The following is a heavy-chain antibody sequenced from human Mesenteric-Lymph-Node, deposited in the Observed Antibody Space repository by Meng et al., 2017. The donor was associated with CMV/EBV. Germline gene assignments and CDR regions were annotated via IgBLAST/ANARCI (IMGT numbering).Heavy chain of an antibody. D-gene: IGHD6-13*01. CDR1: EGTFRSYS. CDR3: ASVSVKQHRDFDY. Sequence: SVKVSCKASEGTFRSYSINWVRQAAGQGLEWMGGIIPIFGTANYAQKFQGRVTITTDESTSTAYMELSSLRSEDTAVYYCASVSVKQHRDFDYWGQGTLVTVSS. CDR2: IIPIFGTA. J-gene: IGHJ4*02. V-gene: IGHV1-69*05.